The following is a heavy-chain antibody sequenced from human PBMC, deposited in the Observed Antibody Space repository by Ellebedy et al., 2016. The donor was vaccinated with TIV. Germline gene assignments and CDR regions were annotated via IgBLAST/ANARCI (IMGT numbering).Heavy chain of an antibody. CDR3: ARDVAIFWRTTSYFDY. CDR1: GFTFSSYG. J-gene: IGHJ4*02. D-gene: IGHD3-3*01. V-gene: IGHV3-23*01. Sequence: GESLKISCAASGFTFSSYGMHWVRQAPGKGLEWVSAISGSGGSTYYADSVKGQFTISRDNSKNTLYLQMNSLRAEDTAVYYCARDVAIFWRTTSYFDYWGQGTLVTVSS. CDR2: ISGSGGST.